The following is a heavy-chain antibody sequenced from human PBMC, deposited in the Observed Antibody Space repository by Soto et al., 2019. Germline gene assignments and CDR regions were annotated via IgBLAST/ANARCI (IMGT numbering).Heavy chain of an antibody. CDR3: AREGDYYGSGSAENWFDH. D-gene: IGHD3-10*01. Sequence: XSVKASCKASGYSFTCYYINWVRQAPGQGLEWMGWINPDSGGTNYAQKFQGWVTMTRDTSISTAYMELSGLRSDDTAVYYCAREGDYYGSGSAENWFDHWGQGTLVTVSS. V-gene: IGHV1-2*04. CDR1: GYSFTCYY. J-gene: IGHJ5*02. CDR2: INPDSGGT.